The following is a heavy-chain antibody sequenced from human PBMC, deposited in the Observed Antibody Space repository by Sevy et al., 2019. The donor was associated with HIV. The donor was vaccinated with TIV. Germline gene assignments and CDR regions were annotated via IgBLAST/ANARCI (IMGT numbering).Heavy chain of an antibody. Sequence: ASVKVSCKASGYTFTSYGISWVRQAPGQGLEWMGWISAYSGNTKYPQKLQGRVTMTTDTSTSTAYMELRSLRSDDTAVYYCARVGSYYYDSRGYSFDYWGQGTLVTVSS. J-gene: IGHJ4*02. CDR1: GYTFTSYG. V-gene: IGHV1-18*01. D-gene: IGHD3-22*01. CDR2: ISAYSGNT. CDR3: ARVGSYYYDSRGYSFDY.